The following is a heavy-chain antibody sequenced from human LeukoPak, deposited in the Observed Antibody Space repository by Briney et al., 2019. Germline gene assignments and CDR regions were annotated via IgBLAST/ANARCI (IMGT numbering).Heavy chain of an antibody. CDR1: GGSMSSYY. D-gene: IGHD3-3*01. CDR2: IYYSGST. J-gene: IGHJ4*02. V-gene: IGHV4-59*01. Sequence: SETLSLTCTVSGGSMSSYYWSWLRQPPGKGLEWIGYIYYSGSTKYNPSLKSRVTMSVDTSKNQFSLKVYFVTAADTAVYYCARGDFLFDSWGQGTLVTVSS. CDR3: ARGDFLFDS.